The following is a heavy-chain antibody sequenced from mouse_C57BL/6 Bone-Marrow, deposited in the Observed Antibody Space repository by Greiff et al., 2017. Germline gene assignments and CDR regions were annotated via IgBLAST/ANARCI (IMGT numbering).Heavy chain of an antibody. CDR2: IHPNSGST. J-gene: IGHJ4*01. CDR3: ASPHYYGGSLYYYAMDY. V-gene: IGHV1-64*01. D-gene: IGHD1-1*01. Sequence: QVQLQQPGAELVKPGASVKLSCKASGYTFTSYWMHWVKQRPGQGLEWIGMIHPNSGSTNYNEKFKSKATLTVDTSSSTAYMQLSSLTSEDAAVYYCASPHYYGGSLYYYAMDYWGQGTSVTVSS. CDR1: GYTFTSYW.